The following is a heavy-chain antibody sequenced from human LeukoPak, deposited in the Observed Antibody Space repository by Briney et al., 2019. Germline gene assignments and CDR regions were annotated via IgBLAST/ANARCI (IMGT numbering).Heavy chain of an antibody. J-gene: IGHJ4*02. D-gene: IGHD3-3*01. Sequence: APVKVSCKASGYHFPDYYIHWLRQAPGQGLQWMGRINPNSGGTDYAQKFQGRVTMTRDTSITTVYMELSSLRSDDTAFFYCARKSSKTFFDWGQGTLVTVSS. CDR1: GYHFPDYY. V-gene: IGHV1-2*02. CDR3: ARKSSKTFFD. CDR2: INPNSGGT.